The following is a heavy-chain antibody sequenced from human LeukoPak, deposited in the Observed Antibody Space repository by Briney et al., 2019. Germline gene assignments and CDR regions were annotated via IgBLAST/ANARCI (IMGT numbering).Heavy chain of an antibody. Sequence: SQTLSLTCTVSGGSISSHYWSWIRQPAGKGLEWIGRIYTSGRTNYNPSLKSRATMSVDTSKNQFSLKLSSVTAADTAVYYCARDGFRFLELYYFDYWGQGTLVTVSS. CDR2: IYTSGRT. J-gene: IGHJ4*02. CDR1: GGSISSHY. D-gene: IGHD3-3*01. V-gene: IGHV4-4*07. CDR3: ARDGFRFLELYYFDY.